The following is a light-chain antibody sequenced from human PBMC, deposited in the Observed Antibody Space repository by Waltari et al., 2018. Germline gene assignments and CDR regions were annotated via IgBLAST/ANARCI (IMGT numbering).Light chain of an antibody. V-gene: IGLV2-23*02. CDR3: CSFTSSSTYV. CDR1: ISDIGLFKV. J-gene: IGLJ1*01. CDR2: EVN. Sequence: QSALTQPASVSASPGQSITVSCSGSISDIGLFKVVSWFQQYPGKPPRLILYEVNKRPPGISGRFSATKPGNVASLTISGLQADDEADYYCCSFTSSSTYVFGSGTTVTVL.